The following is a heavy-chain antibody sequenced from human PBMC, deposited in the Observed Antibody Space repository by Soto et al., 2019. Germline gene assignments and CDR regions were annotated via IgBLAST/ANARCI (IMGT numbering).Heavy chain of an antibody. CDR2: KWFFASGGNE. CDR1: GFTFSNYG. CDR3: GTDPYSRARYYSDL. J-gene: IGHJ4*02. D-gene: IGHD1-26*01. V-gene: IGHV3-33*01. Sequence: PGGSLRLCCATSGFTFSNYGIHWVRKATGKGLEWVAVKWFFASGGNEYYADSVKGRFAISRDDSKQTAYLEMKSLRAEETAVYYCGTDPYSRARYYSDLWGQGT.